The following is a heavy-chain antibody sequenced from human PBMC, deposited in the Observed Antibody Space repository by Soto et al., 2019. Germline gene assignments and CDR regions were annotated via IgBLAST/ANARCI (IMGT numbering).Heavy chain of an antibody. Sequence: SVKVSCKASGGTFSSYTISWVRQAPGQGLEWMGRIIPILGIANYAQKFQGRVTITADKSTSTAYMELSSLRSEDTAVYYCARGDPVNYYYYGMDVWGQGTTVTVSS. CDR3: ARGDPVNYYYYGMDV. J-gene: IGHJ6*02. D-gene: IGHD3-10*01. CDR1: GGTFSSYT. CDR2: IIPILGIA. V-gene: IGHV1-69*02.